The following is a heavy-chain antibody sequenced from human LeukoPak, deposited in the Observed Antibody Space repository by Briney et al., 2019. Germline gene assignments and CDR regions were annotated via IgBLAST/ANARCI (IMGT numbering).Heavy chain of an antibody. V-gene: IGHV3-30*18. D-gene: IGHD3-22*01. Sequence: GGSLRLSCAASGFTFSSYGMHWVRQAPGKGLEWVAVISYDGSNKYYADSVKGRFTISRDNSKNTLYLQMNSLRAEDTAVYYCAKSPLGYYYDSSGYYSPPFDYWGQGTLVTVSS. CDR2: ISYDGSNK. CDR3: AKSPLGYYYDSSGYYSPPFDY. J-gene: IGHJ4*02. CDR1: GFTFSSYG.